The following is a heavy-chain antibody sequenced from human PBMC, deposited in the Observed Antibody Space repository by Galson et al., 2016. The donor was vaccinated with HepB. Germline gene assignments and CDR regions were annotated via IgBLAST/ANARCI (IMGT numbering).Heavy chain of an antibody. V-gene: IGHV3-23*01. D-gene: IGHD3-16*01. CDR3: AKSRPSVTGGVGVNDY. CDR2: IRESGDT. CDR1: VSTFRSYV. Sequence: SLRLSCAASVSTFRSYVMSWVRQAPGKGLEWVSAIRESGDTHYADSVEGRFTISRDNSMNTLYLQMNNLRAEDTAVYFCAKSRPSVTGGVGVNDYWGQGTLVTVSS. J-gene: IGHJ4*02.